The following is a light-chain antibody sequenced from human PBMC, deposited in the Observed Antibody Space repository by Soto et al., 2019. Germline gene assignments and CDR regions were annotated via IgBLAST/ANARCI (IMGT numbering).Light chain of an antibody. V-gene: IGKV3-20*01. J-gene: IGKJ2*01. CDR3: QQYGSSPPYT. CDR1: QSVSSSY. Sequence: EIVLPQSPGTLSLSPGERDTLSCRASQSVSSSYLAWYPQKPGQAPRLLIYGASSRATGIPDRFSGSGSGTDFTLTISRLEPEDFAVYVCQQYGSSPPYTFGQGTMLEIK. CDR2: GAS.